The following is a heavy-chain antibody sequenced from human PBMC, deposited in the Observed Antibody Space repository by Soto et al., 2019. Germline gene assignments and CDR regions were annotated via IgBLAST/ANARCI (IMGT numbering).Heavy chain of an antibody. J-gene: IGHJ4*02. CDR1: GGTFSSYA. Sequence: ASVKVSCKASGGTFSSYAISWVRQAPGQGLEWMGGIIPIFGTANYAQKFQGRVTITADESTSTAYMELSSLRSEDTAVYYCARFHGYYYDSSGYYYFDYWGQGTLVTVSS. CDR2: IIPIFGTA. V-gene: IGHV1-69*13. D-gene: IGHD3-22*01. CDR3: ARFHGYYYDSSGYYYFDY.